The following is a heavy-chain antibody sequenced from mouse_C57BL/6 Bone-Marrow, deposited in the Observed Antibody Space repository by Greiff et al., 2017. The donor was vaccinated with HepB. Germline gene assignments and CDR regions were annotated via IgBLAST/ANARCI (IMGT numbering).Heavy chain of an antibody. Sequence: VQLQQPGAELVRPGTSVKLSCKASGYTFTSYWMHWVKQRPGQGLEWIGVIDPSDSYTNYNQKFKGKATLTVDTSSSTAYMQLSSLTSEDSAVYYCARWEMGLLRGGYYAMDYWGQGTSVTVSS. CDR1: GYTFTSYW. CDR3: ARWEMGLLRGGYYAMDY. D-gene: IGHD1-1*01. CDR2: IDPSDSYT. V-gene: IGHV1-59*01. J-gene: IGHJ4*01.